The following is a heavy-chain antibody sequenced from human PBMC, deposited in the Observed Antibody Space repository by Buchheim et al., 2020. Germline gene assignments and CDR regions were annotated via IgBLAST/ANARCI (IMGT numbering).Heavy chain of an antibody. CDR2: IKQDGSEK. Sequence: EVQLVESGGGLVQPGGSLRLSCEGSGFSFSNYWMSWVRQAPGKGLEWVANIKQDGSEKYYVDSVKGRFTISRDNAKNSLYLQMNSLRAEDTAVYYCARDQNYDFWSGSRSKGYLDYWGQGTL. D-gene: IGHD3-3*01. V-gene: IGHV3-7*01. CDR1: GFSFSNYW. CDR3: ARDQNYDFWSGSRSKGYLDY. J-gene: IGHJ4*02.